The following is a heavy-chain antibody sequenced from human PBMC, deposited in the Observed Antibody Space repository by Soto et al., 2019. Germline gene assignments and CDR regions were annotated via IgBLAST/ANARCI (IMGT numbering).Heavy chain of an antibody. J-gene: IGHJ6*03. Sequence: SETLSLPCAVYGGSFSGYYWSWIRQPPGKGLEWIGEINHSGSTNYNPSLKSRVTISVDTSKNQFSLKLSSVTAADTAVYYCARGSTGTSYYYYYYMDVWGKGTTVTVSS. CDR3: ARGSTGTSYYYYYYMDV. CDR1: GGSFSGYY. CDR2: INHSGST. D-gene: IGHD1-1*01. V-gene: IGHV4-34*01.